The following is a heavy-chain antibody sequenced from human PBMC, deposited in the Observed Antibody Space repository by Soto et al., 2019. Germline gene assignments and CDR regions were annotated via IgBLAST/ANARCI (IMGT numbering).Heavy chain of an antibody. Sequence: GASVKVSCKASGYTFTGYYMHWVRQAPGQGLEWMGWINPNSGGTNYAQKFQGRVTMTRDTSISTAYMELSRLRSDDTAVYYCARVYGSGSYPPYDYWGQGTLVTVSS. V-gene: IGHV1-2*02. D-gene: IGHD3-10*01. CDR1: GYTFTGYY. CDR3: ARVYGSGSYPPYDY. CDR2: INPNSGGT. J-gene: IGHJ4*02.